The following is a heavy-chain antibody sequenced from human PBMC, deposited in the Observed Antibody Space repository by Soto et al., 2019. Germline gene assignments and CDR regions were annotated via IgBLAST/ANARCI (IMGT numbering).Heavy chain of an antibody. D-gene: IGHD6-6*01. Sequence: QVQLVESGGGLVKPGGSLRLSCAASGFRFSDYDMCWIRQAPGKGLEWISSIDSSGRTRFYADSVKGRFTISRDNAKNSLCLQMNSLRAEDMAVYYCAREGRGSSSSVLVYWGQGTLVIVSS. V-gene: IGHV3-11*01. CDR2: IDSSGRTR. J-gene: IGHJ4*02. CDR3: AREGRGSSSSVLVY. CDR1: GFRFSDYD.